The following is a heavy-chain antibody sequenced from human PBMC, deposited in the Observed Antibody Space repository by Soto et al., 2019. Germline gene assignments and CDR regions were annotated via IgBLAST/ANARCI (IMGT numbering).Heavy chain of an antibody. D-gene: IGHD6-13*01. Sequence: QVQLVQSGAEVKKPGSSVKVSCKASGGTFSSYAISWVRQAPGQGLEWMGGIIPIFGTANYAQKFQGRVKITADESTSTAYMELSSLRSEDTAVYYCARGAGSRYDYYYYGMDVWGQGTTVTVSS. J-gene: IGHJ6*02. CDR1: GGTFSSYA. V-gene: IGHV1-69*12. CDR2: IIPIFGTA. CDR3: ARGAGSRYDYYYYGMDV.